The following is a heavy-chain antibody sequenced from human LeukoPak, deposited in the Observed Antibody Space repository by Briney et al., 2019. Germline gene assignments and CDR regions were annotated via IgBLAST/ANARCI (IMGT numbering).Heavy chain of an antibody. Sequence: GGSLRLSCAASAFTFSSYGMHGVRQAPGKGLEWVAVIWYDGSNKYHADSVKGRFTISRDNSKNTLYLQMNSLRAEDTALYYCARGLGYSYGYGIDYWGQGTLVTVSS. CDR1: AFTFSSYG. D-gene: IGHD5-18*01. CDR2: IWYDGSNK. V-gene: IGHV3-33*01. CDR3: ARGLGYSYGYGIDY. J-gene: IGHJ4*02.